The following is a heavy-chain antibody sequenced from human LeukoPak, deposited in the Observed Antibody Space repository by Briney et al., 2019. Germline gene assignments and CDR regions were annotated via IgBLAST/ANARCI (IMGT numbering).Heavy chain of an antibody. CDR3: AGLVGRYSSSLYYYYFDY. CDR2: MYLSGTT. CDR1: GDSINSLDL. J-gene: IGHJ4*02. D-gene: IGHD1-26*01. V-gene: IGHV4-4*02. Sequence: SETLSLTCTVSGDSINSLDLWSWVRQPPGKGLEWIGEMYLSGTTHSNPSVKSRVTISIDKSKNQFFLNLSSVTAADTAVYYCAGLVGRYSSSLYYYYFDYWGQGTLVTVSS.